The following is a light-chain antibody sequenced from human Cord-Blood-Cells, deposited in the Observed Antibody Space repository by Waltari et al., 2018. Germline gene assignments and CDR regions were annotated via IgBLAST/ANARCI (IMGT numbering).Light chain of an antibody. CDR2: DAS. J-gene: IGKJ2*01. CDR3: QQFNNYPRT. CDR1: QGISSA. V-gene: IGKV1D-13*01. Sequence: AIQLTQSPSSLSASVGPRVPITCRPSQGISSALAWYQQKPGKAPKLLIYDASSLESGVPSRFSGSGSGTDFTLTISSLQPEDFATYYCQQFNNYPRTFGQGTKLEIK.